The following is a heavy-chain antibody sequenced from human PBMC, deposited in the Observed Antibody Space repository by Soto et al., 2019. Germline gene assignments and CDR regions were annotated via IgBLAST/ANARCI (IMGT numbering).Heavy chain of an antibody. CDR3: VRGWWEREGYLMDV. Sequence: ASVKVSCKASGYTFTNYYLHWVRQAPGQGLEWLGIINPSGGGTNYAQKFQGRLTISVDTSRNQISLTLSSMTAADTAVYYCVRGWWEREGYLMDVWGQGTTVTVSS. CDR2: INPSGGGT. D-gene: IGHD1-26*01. CDR1: GYTFTNYY. V-gene: IGHV1-46*01. J-gene: IGHJ6*02.